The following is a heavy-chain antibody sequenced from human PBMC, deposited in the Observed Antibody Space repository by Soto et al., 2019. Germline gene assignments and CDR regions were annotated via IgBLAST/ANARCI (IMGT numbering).Heavy chain of an antibody. J-gene: IGHJ5*02. V-gene: IGHV4-31*03. CDR3: ARMSATGTRWFDP. D-gene: IGHD6-13*01. CDR2: ISYRGNT. CDR1: GGSSSSGAYH. Sequence: SETLSLTCTVSGGSSSSGAYHWSWIRQYPGKGLEWIGSISYRGNTYYNPSLKSRLSMSVDTSKNQFSLNLTSVTAADTAVYFCARMSATGTRWFDPWGQGTQVTVSS.